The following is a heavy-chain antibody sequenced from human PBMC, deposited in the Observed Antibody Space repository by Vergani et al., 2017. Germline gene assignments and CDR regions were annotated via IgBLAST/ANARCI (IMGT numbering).Heavy chain of an antibody. D-gene: IGHD3-22*01. CDR3: AKGPPGEMIVVVITTG. Sequence: EVQLLESGGGLVQPGGSLRLSCAASGFTFSSYAMSWVRQAPGEGLEWVSAISGSGGRTYYADSGKGRFTISRDNSKNTLYLQMNSLRAEDTAVYYCAKGPPGEMIVVVITTGWGQGTLVTVSS. J-gene: IGHJ4*02. CDR2: ISGSGGRT. CDR1: GFTFSSYA. V-gene: IGHV3-23*01.